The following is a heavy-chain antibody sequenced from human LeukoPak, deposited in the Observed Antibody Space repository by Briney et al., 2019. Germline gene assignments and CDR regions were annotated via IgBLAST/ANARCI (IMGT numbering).Heavy chain of an antibody. CDR3: ARADTNGWEIDY. CDR1: AYTFTSYT. CDR2: ISPYNGNT. V-gene: IGHV1-18*01. D-gene: IGHD6-19*01. Sequence: ASVKVSCKASAYTFTSYTISWVRQAPGRGLEWMGWISPYNGNTDFAQKLQGRVTMTTDTPTNTAYMELRSLRSDDTAVYYCARADTNGWEIDYWGQGTLVTVSS. J-gene: IGHJ4*02.